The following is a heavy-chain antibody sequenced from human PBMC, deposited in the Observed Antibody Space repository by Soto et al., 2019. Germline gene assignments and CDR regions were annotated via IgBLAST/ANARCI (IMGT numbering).Heavy chain of an antibody. D-gene: IGHD3-16*02. CDR1: GFTFDDYA. Sequence: EVQLVESGGGLVQPGRSLRLSCAASGFTFDDYAMHWVRQAPGKGLEWVSGIRWNSGSIGYADSVKGRFTISRDNAKNSLYLQMNSLRAEDTALYYCAKGADYIWGSYLDYWGQGTLVTVSS. CDR2: IRWNSGSI. J-gene: IGHJ4*02. V-gene: IGHV3-9*01. CDR3: AKGADYIWGSYLDY.